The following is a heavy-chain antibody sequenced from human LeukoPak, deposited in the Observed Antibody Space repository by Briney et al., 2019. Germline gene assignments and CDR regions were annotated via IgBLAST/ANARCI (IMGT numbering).Heavy chain of an antibody. J-gene: IGHJ4*02. D-gene: IGHD6-13*01. CDR3: ARIAVASRVIDY. V-gene: IGHV6-1*01. CDR2: TYYRSKWSS. CDR1: GDSVSSNSAA. Sequence: SQTLSLTCVISGDSVSSNSAAWNWIRQSPSRGLEWLGRTYYRSKWSSDYAVSVKGRITISPDTSKNQFSLQLNPVTPEDTAVYYCARIAVASRVIDYWGQGSLVTVSS.